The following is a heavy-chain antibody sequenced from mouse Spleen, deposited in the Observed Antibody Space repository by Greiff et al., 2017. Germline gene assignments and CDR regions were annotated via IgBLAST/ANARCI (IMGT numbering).Heavy chain of an antibody. V-gene: IGHV1-18*01. CDR3: ARSMDYDGVFAY. J-gene: IGHJ3*01. Sequence: VQLQQSGPELVKPGASVKIPCKASGYTFTDYNMDWVKQSHGKSLEWIGDINPNNGGTIYNQKFKGKATLTVDKSSSTAYMELRSLTSEDTAVYYCARSMDYDGVFAYWGQGTLVTVSA. D-gene: IGHD2-4*01. CDR1: GYTFTDYN. CDR2: INPNNGGT.